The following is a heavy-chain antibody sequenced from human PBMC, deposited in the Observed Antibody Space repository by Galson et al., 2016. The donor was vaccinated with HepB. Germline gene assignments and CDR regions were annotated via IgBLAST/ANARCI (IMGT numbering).Heavy chain of an antibody. CDR1: GYIFTRYW. D-gene: IGHD5-12*01. Sequence: QSGAEVKKPGESLRISCKGSGYIFTRYWITWVRQMPGKGLEWMGRIDPSDSFTNYSPSFQGHVTISVDKSVSTAYLQWSSLKASDTAMYYCARLGLNGMDVWGQGTTVTVSS. CDR3: ARLGLNGMDV. V-gene: IGHV5-10-1*01. CDR2: IDPSDSFT. J-gene: IGHJ6*02.